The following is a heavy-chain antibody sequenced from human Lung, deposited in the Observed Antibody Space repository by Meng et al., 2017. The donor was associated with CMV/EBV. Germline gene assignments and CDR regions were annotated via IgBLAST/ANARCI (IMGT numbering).Heavy chain of an antibody. CDR2: IYRSGST. CDR3: AKEWLDATTGQFDY. V-gene: IGHV4-4*02. J-gene: IGHJ4*02. Sequence: FSGVSISTDNWWSWGRQPPGKGLEWIGEIYRSGSTPYSPSLKSRVTISIDRSKNQFSLRLTSVTAADTAVYYCAKEWLDATTGQFDYWGQGTLVTVSS. CDR1: GVSISTDNW. D-gene: IGHD1-26*01.